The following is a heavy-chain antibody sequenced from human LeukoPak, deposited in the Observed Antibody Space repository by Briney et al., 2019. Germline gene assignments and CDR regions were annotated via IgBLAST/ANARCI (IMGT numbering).Heavy chain of an antibody. CDR3: AREGGFYRPLDY. CDR2: VHLDGGT. J-gene: IGHJ4*02. D-gene: IGHD3-3*01. V-gene: IGHV4-4*02. Sequence: SETLSLTCDVSGGXVTSTNCWTWVRQPPGKGLEWIGEVHLDGGTNYNPSLKSRLIMSVDLPENHISLKLTSVTAADTAVYYCAREGGFYRPLDYSGQGTLVTVSS. CDR1: GGXVTSTNC.